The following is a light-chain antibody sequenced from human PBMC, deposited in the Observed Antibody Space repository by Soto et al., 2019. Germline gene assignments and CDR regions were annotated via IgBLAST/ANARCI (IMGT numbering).Light chain of an antibody. V-gene: IGKV1-33*01. CDR3: QQYDNLPFT. J-gene: IGKJ3*01. CDR1: QDISNY. Sequence: DIQMTQSPSSLSASVGDRVIITCQASQDISNYLNWYQQKPGKAPKLLIYDASNLETGVPSRFSGSGSGTDFTFTISRLQPEDIATYYCQQYDNLPFTFGPGTKVDIK. CDR2: DAS.